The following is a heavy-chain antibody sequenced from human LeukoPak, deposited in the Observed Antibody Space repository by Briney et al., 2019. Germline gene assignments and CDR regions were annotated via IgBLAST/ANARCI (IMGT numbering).Heavy chain of an antibody. J-gene: IGHJ4*02. CDR1: EFTFSSYT. CDR2: VSGGGGSR. Sequence: PGGSLRLSCAASEFTFSSYTMNWVRQAPGQGLEWVSAVSGGGGSRYYADSVKGRFTISRDNSKNTLYLQMDSLRAEDTAVYHCARSKTTAAAGVGGTFDYWGQGTLVTVSS. V-gene: IGHV3-23*01. D-gene: IGHD6-13*01. CDR3: ARSKTTAAAGVGGTFDY.